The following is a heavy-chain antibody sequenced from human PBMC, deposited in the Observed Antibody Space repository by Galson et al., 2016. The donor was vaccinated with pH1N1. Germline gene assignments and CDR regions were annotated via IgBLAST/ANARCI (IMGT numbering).Heavy chain of an antibody. V-gene: IGHV3-23*03. Sequence: SLRLSCAASGFTFSTYAMSWVRQAPGKGLEWVSVIYSGGSSTYYANSVKGRFTISRDNSKNTLYLQMNSLRAEDTAVYYCAKDQDSAGRYDAFDIWGQGTMFTVSS. D-gene: IGHD6-19*01. CDR3: AKDQDSAGRYDAFDI. CDR1: GFTFSTYA. J-gene: IGHJ3*02. CDR2: IYSGGSST.